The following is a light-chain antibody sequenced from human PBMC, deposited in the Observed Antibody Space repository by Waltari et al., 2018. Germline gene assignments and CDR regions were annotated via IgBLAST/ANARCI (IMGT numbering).Light chain of an antibody. CDR3: QQSYSTPPT. J-gene: IGKJ4*01. Sequence: DIQMTQSPSSLSASVGDRVTITCSASQSISSNLNWYQQKPGKAPKLLIYAASSLQSVVPSRFSGSGSGTDFTLTISSLQPEDFATYYCQQSYSTPPTFGGGTKVEIK. CDR2: AAS. V-gene: IGKV1-39*01. CDR1: QSISSN.